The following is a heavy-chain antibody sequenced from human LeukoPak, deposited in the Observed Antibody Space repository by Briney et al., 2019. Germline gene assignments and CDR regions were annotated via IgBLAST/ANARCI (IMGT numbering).Heavy chain of an antibody. CDR1: GYTFTGYY. J-gene: IGHJ5*02. CDR2: INPNSGGT. D-gene: IGHD7-27*01. V-gene: IGHV1-2*02. Sequence: ASVKVSCKASGYTFTGYYMHWVRQAPGQGLEWMGWINPNSGGTNYAQKFQGRVTMTRDTSISTAYMELSRLRSDDTAVYYCARAPQLGIGGFDPWGQGTLVTVSS. CDR3: ARAPQLGIGGFDP.